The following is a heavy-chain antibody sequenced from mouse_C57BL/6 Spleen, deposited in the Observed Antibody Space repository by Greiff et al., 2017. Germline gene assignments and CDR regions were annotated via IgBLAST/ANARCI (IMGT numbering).Heavy chain of an antibody. CDR1: GYTFTSYW. V-gene: IGHV1-52*01. CDR2: IDPSDSET. Sequence: QVQLQQPGAELVRPGSSVKLSCKASGYTFTSYWMHWVKQRPIQGLEWIGNIDPSDSETHYNQKFKDKATLTVDKSSSTAYMQLSSLTSEDSAVYYCARTYYGYDDGVGYFDYWGQGTTLTVSS. J-gene: IGHJ2*01. D-gene: IGHD2-9*01. CDR3: ARTYYGYDDGVGYFDY.